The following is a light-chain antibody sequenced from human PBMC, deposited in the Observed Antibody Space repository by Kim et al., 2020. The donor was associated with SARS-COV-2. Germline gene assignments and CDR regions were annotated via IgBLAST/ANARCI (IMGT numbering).Light chain of an antibody. CDR2: RDG. Sequence: SVALGRTARVTCGGNNIGSKNVHWYQQKPGQAPVLVIYRDGNRPSGIPERFSGSNSGNTATLTISRAQAGDEADYYCHVWDSSTVVFGGGTQLTVL. V-gene: IGLV3-9*01. J-gene: IGLJ3*02. CDR1: NIGSKN. CDR3: HVWDSSTVV.